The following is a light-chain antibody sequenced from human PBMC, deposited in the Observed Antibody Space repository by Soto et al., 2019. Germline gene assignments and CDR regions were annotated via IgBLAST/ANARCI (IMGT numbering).Light chain of an antibody. Sequence: DIQMTQSPSSLSASVCDRVTITCRASQRISSYLNCYQQKPGKAPKLLIYAASILQSGVPSSFSGSGSGTDFTLTISSLQPEDFATYYCHQSYSTPTTFGQGTKLEIK. CDR1: QRISSY. V-gene: IGKV1-39*01. CDR2: AAS. J-gene: IGKJ2*01. CDR3: HQSYSTPTT.